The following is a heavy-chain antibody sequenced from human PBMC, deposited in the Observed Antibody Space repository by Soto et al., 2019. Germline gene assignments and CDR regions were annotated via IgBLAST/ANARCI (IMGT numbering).Heavy chain of an antibody. J-gene: IGHJ5*01. V-gene: IGHV3-21*06. Sequence: GGSLRLSCAASGFTFSRYGMDWLRQAPGKGLEWVASISSSTSYVYYADSVKGRFSTSRDNAKNILYLEMYALRTEDTAVYYCARDPSEGRVGNWFESWGQGTLVTVSS. D-gene: IGHD2-2*01. CDR3: ARDPSEGRVGNWFES. CDR1: GFTFSRYG. CDR2: ISSSTSYV.